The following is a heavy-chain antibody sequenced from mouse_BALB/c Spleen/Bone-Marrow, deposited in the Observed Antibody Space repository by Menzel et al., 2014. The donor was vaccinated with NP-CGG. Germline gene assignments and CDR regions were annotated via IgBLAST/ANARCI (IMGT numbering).Heavy chain of an antibody. J-gene: IGHJ4*01. V-gene: IGHV5-9-3*01. CDR3: TRQRGDYAMDY. CDR2: ISSGGSYT. D-gene: IGHD1-1*02. CDR1: GFTFSSYG. Sequence: EVKLVESGGGLVKPGGSLKLSCAASGFTFSSYGVSWVRQTPEKRLEWVATISSGGSYTYYSDSVKGRFTISRDNAKNTLYLQMSSLRSEDTAVYYCTRQRGDYAMDYWGQGTSVTVSS.